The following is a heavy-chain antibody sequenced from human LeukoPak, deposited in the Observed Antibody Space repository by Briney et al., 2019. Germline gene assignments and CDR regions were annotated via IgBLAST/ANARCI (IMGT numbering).Heavy chain of an antibody. CDR1: GGTFSSYA. J-gene: IGHJ5*02. D-gene: IGHD5-24*01. CDR2: IIPILGIA. V-gene: IGHV1-69*04. Sequence: ASVKVSCKASGGTFSSYAVSWVRQAPGQGLEWMGRIIPILGIANYAQKFQGRVTITADKSTSTAYMELSSLRSEDTAVYYCARDPPRDGYNNNWFDPWGQGTLVTVSS. CDR3: ARDPPRDGYNNNWFDP.